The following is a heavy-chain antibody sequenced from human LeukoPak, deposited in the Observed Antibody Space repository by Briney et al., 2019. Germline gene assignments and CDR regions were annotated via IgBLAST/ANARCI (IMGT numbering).Heavy chain of an antibody. D-gene: IGHD1-26*01. J-gene: IGHJ4*02. CDR1: GYSFNTFM. Sequence: GESLKISCQTSGYSFNTFMIAWVRQAPGRGLEWMGLVYPLDSETRYGPSFQGQVTISADKSTSSAFLQWDSLKASDTAMYYCVRHTTGADYWGQGTLVTVSS. CDR3: VRHTTGADY. V-gene: IGHV5-51*01. CDR2: VYPLDSET.